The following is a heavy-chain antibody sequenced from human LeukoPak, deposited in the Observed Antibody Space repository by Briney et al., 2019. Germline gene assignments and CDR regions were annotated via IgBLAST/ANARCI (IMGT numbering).Heavy chain of an antibody. CDR1: GYSFTSYW. Sequence: GESLQISCKGSGYSFTSYWIGWVRQVPGKGLEWMGIIYPGDSDTRYSPSFQGQVTISADKSISTAYLQWSSLKASDTAMYYCARQTRQGSSWYSVADAFDIWGQGTMVTVSS. D-gene: IGHD6-13*01. V-gene: IGHV5-51*01. J-gene: IGHJ3*02. CDR3: ARQTRQGSSWYSVADAFDI. CDR2: IYPGDSDT.